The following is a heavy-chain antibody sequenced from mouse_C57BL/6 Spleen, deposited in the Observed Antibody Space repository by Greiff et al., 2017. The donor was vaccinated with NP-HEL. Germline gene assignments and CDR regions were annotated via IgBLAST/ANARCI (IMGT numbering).Heavy chain of an antibody. Sequence: EVKLMESEGGLVQPGSSMKLSCTASGFTFSDYYMAWVRQVPEKGLEWVANINYDGSSTYYLDSLKSRFIISRDNAKNILYLQMSSLKSEDTATYYCARGDYGNPYAMDYWGQGTSVTVSS. V-gene: IGHV5-16*01. CDR1: GFTFSDYY. D-gene: IGHD2-1*01. CDR2: INYDGSST. J-gene: IGHJ4*01. CDR3: ARGDYGNPYAMDY.